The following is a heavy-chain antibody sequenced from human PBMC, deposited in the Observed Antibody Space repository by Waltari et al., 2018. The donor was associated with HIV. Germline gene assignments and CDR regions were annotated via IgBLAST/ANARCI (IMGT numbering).Heavy chain of an antibody. D-gene: IGHD3-22*01. J-gene: IGHJ4*02. CDR1: GGSVSPGPYH. Sequence: HLQESGPRLAKPSETLSPTCTVPGGSVSPGPYHWSWIRQPPGKGLEWIVYISYSGSTNYNPSLKSRVTVSVDTSKNQVSLKLNSLTAADTAVYYCASHGDYYDRSGFYFDHWGQGTLVTVSS. V-gene: IGHV4-61*01. CDR3: ASHGDYYDRSGFYFDH. CDR2: ISYSGST.